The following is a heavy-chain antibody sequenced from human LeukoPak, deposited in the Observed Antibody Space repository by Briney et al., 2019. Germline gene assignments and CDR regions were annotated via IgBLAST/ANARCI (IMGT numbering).Heavy chain of an antibody. CDR1: GGSFSGYY. CDR2: INHSGST. V-gene: IGHV4-34*01. CDR3: ASLGGTNYYYYYYMDV. Sequence: PSETLSLTCAVYGGSFSGYYWSWIRQPPGKGLEWIGEINHSGSTNYNPSLKSRVTISVDTSKNQFSLKLSSVTAADTAVYYCASLGGTNYYYYYYMDVWGKGTTVTVSS. J-gene: IGHJ6*03. D-gene: IGHD3-16*01.